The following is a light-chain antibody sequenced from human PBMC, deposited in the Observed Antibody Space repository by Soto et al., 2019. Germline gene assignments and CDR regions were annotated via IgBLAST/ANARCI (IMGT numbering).Light chain of an antibody. CDR1: SSDVGGYSY. J-gene: IGLJ1*01. CDR3: ASYTTSSTYV. Sequence: QSALTQPASLSGSPGQSIAISGTGTSSDVGGYSYVSWYQQQPGKAPKLVISDVSNRPSGVSDRFSGSKSGNTASLTISGLQTEDEADYYCASYTTSSTYVFATGTKVHVL. V-gene: IGLV2-14*01. CDR2: DVS.